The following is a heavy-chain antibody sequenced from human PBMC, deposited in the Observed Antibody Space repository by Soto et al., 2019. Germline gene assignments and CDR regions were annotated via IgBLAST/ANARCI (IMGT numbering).Heavy chain of an antibody. CDR3: AKDWGIAVAAH. Sequence: QVQLVESGGGVVQPGGALRLSCAASGFTFSSTGMHWVRQVPGKGLEWVAVISHDGGNKYYGASVKGRFTISRDNSKNPLYLQMNSLRADDTAVYYCAKDWGIAVAAHWGQGTLVTVSS. J-gene: IGHJ4*02. V-gene: IGHV3-30*18. D-gene: IGHD6-19*01. CDR2: ISHDGGNK. CDR1: GFTFSSTG.